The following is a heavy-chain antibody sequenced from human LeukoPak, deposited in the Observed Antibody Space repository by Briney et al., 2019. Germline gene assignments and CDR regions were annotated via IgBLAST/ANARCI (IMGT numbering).Heavy chain of an antibody. V-gene: IGHV1-18*01. CDR1: GYTFSSHG. CDR2: ISPYNGNT. J-gene: IGHJ6*02. D-gene: IGHD2-15*01. Sequence: ASVKVSCKASGYTFSSHGISWVRQAPGQGLEWMGWISPYNGNTNYPQKLQGRVTMTTDTSTTTAYVELRSLRSDDTAVYYCARDRALCSGGSCYSAYYYGMDVWGQGTTVTVSS. CDR3: ARDRALCSGGSCYSAYYYGMDV.